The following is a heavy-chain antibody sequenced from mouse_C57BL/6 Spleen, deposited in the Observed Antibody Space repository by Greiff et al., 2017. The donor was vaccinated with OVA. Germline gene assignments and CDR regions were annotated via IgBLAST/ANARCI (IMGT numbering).Heavy chain of an antibody. J-gene: IGHJ3*01. CDR2: ISSGSSTI. Sequence: EVQLVESGGGLVKPGGSLKLSCAASGFTFSDYGMHWVRQAPEKGLEWVAYISSGSSTIYYADTVKGRFTLSRDNAKNTLFLQMTSLRSEDTAMYYGAGGDYDWAWFAYWGQGTLVTVSA. CDR3: AGGDYDWAWFAY. CDR1: GFTFSDYG. V-gene: IGHV5-17*01. D-gene: IGHD2-4*01.